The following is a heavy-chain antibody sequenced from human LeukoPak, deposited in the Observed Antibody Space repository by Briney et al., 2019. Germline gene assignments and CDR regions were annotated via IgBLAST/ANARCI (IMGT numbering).Heavy chain of an antibody. J-gene: IGHJ5*02. D-gene: IGHD6-13*01. V-gene: IGHV4-38-2*02. CDR1: GYSISSGYY. CDR3: ARVSIAAAGRWFDP. CDR2: IYHSGST. Sequence: SETLSLTCTVSGYSISSGYYWGWIRQPPGKGLEWIGSIYHSGSTYYNPSLKSRVTISVDTSKNQFSLKLSSVTAADTAVYYCARVSIAAAGRWFDPWGQGTLVTASS.